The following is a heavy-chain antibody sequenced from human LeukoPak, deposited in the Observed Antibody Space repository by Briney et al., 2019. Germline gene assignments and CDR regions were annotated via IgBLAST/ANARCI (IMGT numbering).Heavy chain of an antibody. CDR2: IRSKANSYAT. CDR1: GFTFSGSA. J-gene: IGHJ4*02. CDR3: TRLRAPNSNYVSGLHKSDY. Sequence: PGGSLRLSCAASGFTFSGSAMHWVRQASGKGLEWVGRIRSKANSYATAYAASVKGRFTISRDDSKNTAYLQMNSLKTEDTAVYYCTRLRAPNSNYVSGLHKSDYWGQGTLVTVSS. D-gene: IGHD4-11*01. V-gene: IGHV3-73*01.